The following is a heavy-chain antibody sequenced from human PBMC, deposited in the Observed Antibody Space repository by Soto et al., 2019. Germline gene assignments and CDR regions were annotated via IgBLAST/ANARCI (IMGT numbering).Heavy chain of an antibody. CDR2: IHHNGNT. V-gene: IGHV4-4*02. CDR3: VRVPNY. J-gene: IGHJ4*02. Sequence: QVQLQESGPGLVKPSGTLSLTCTVSGDSISSLNWWSWVRQPPGKGLEWLGQIHHNGNTDYNASPKSRVNISIDKSKNQFSPNLDSVTVPDTAVYYCVRVPNYWGQGTLVTVSS. CDR1: GDSISSLNW.